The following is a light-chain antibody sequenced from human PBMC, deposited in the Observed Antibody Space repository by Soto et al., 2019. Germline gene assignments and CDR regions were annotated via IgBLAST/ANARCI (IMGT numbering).Light chain of an antibody. CDR3: SSYAGSNSVV. Sequence: QSPLTQPPSASGSPGQSVTISYTGTSSDVGSYNYVSWYQQHPGKAPKLMIYEVSKRPSGVPDRFSGSKSGNTASLTVSGLQAEDEADYYCSSYAGSNSVVFGGGTKLTVL. V-gene: IGLV2-8*01. J-gene: IGLJ2*01. CDR2: EVS. CDR1: SSDVGSYNY.